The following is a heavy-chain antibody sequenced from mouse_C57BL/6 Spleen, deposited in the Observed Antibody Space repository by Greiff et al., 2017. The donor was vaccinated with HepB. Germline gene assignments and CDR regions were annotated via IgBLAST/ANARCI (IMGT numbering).Heavy chain of an antibody. V-gene: IGHV1-81*01. CDR2: IYPRSGNT. CDR3: ARGEATPWFAY. Sequence: VQLLESGAELARPGASVKLSCKASGYTFTSYGISWVKQRPGQGLEWIGEIYPRSGNTYYNEKFKGKATLTADKSSSTAYMELRSLTSEDSAVYYCARGEATPWFAYWGQGTLVTVS. D-gene: IGHD1-1*01. CDR1: GYTFTSYG. J-gene: IGHJ3*01.